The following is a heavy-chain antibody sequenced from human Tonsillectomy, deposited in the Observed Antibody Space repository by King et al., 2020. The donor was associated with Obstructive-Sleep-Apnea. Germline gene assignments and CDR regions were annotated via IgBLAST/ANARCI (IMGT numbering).Heavy chain of an antibody. CDR3: TTEMKDIEVVPAAIPSATYDY. CDR2: IKSKTDGGTT. D-gene: IGHD2-2*01. V-gene: IGHV3-15*02. CDR1: GFTFSNAW. J-gene: IGHJ4*02. Sequence: VQLVESGGALVKPGGSLRLSCAASGFTFSNAWMSWVRQALGKVLEWVGRIKSKTDGGTTDYAAPVNSWFTVSSVDSKNTLYLQMNSLKTEDTAVYYCTTEMKDIEVVPAAIPSATYDYWGQGTLLTVSS.